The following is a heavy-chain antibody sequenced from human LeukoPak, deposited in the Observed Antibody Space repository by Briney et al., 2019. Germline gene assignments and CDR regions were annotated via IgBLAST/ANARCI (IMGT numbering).Heavy chain of an antibody. Sequence: KPSETLSLTCTVSGGSINSANYYWGWLRQPPGKGLEWIGSIYYSETTYDNPSLKSRATISIETSKNQFSLKLSSVTASDTAVYYCARQRADYYYYYVDVWGKGTTVAVS. V-gene: IGHV4-39*01. CDR1: GGSINSANYY. CDR3: ARQRADYYYYYVDV. CDR2: IYYSETT. J-gene: IGHJ6*03.